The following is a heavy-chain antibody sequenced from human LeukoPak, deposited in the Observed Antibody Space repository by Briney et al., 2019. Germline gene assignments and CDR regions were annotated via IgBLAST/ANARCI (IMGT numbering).Heavy chain of an antibody. CDR3: ARFPQDLYYYYMDV. J-gene: IGHJ6*03. V-gene: IGHV1-18*01. CDR1: GYTFTSYG. Sequence: ASVEVSCKASGYTFTSYGISWVRQAPGQGLEWMGWISAYNGNTNYAQKLQGRVTMTTDTSTSTAYMELRSLRSDDTAAYYCARFPQDLYYYYMDVWGKGTTVTVSS. CDR2: ISAYNGNT.